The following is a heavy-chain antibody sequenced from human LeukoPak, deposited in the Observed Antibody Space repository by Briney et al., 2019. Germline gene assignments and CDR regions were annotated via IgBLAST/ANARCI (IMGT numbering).Heavy chain of an antibody. CDR1: GFTFSSYG. Sequence: GGSLRLSCAASGFTFSSYGMHWVRQAPGKGLEWVAFIRYDGSNKYYADSVQGRFTICRDNSKNTLYLHMTSLRAEDTAVYYCAKRPPGSGLDYWGQGTLVTVSS. D-gene: IGHD3-10*01. J-gene: IGHJ4*02. CDR2: IRYDGSNK. V-gene: IGHV3-30*02. CDR3: AKRPPGSGLDY.